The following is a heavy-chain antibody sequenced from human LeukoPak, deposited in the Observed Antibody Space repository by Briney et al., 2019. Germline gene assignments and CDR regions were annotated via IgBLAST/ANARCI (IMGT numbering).Heavy chain of an antibody. CDR1: GFSFSTRG. CDR3: ARDGLHTAHFDY. D-gene: IGHD5-18*01. CDR2: VSDSSDV. Sequence: GGSLRLSCAASGFSFSTRGMHWVRQAPGKGLEWVSTVSDSSDVHYSDSVKGRFTISRDNARNSLYLQMNSLRDEDTAVYYCARDGLHTAHFDYWGQGTLVTVSS. V-gene: IGHV3-48*02. J-gene: IGHJ4*02.